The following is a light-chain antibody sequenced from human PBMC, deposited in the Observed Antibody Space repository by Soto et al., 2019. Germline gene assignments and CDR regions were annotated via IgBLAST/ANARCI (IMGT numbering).Light chain of an antibody. J-gene: IGKJ1*01. CDR2: KTS. V-gene: IGKV1-5*03. CDR1: HYVSSS. Sequence: DIQMTQSPSTLSASVGDRVTITCRASHYVSSSLAWYQQKPGKAPKLLIYKTSILESGVPSRFSGSASGTEFTLSISSLQPDDFATYWCQHYNTYPWTFGQGTKVDIK. CDR3: QHYNTYPWT.